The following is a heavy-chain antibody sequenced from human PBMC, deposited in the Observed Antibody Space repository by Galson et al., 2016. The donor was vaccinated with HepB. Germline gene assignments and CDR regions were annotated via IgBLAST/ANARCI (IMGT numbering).Heavy chain of an antibody. CDR2: ISSDSATI. Sequence: SLRLSCAASGFIFSTERMNWVRQAPGKGLEWISYISSDSATIYYADSVKGRFIISRDNAQNSLYLQMNSLKDEDTAVYYCAKEDWYFDLWGRGTLVAVSS. V-gene: IGHV3-48*02. CDR3: AKEDWYFDL. CDR1: GFIFSTER. J-gene: IGHJ2*01.